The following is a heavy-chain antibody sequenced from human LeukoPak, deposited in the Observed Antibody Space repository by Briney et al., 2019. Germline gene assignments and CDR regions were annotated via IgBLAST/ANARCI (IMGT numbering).Heavy chain of an antibody. J-gene: IGHJ4*02. CDR2: IYYSGST. CDR1: GGSISSYY. CDR3: AATGYSYNY. V-gene: IGHV4-59*08. Sequence: SEILSLTCTVSGGSISSYYWSWIRQPPGKGLEWIGYIYYSGSTNYNPSLKSRVTISVDTSKNQFSLKLSSVTAADTAVYYCAATGYSYNYWGQGTLVTVSS. D-gene: IGHD4-11*01.